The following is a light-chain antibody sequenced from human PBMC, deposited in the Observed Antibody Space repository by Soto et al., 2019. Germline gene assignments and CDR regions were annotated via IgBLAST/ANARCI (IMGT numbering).Light chain of an antibody. V-gene: IGKV3-11*01. CDR2: DAS. CDR3: QEGTYWPA. CDR1: QSVSGS. J-gene: IGKJ4*01. Sequence: EIVLTQSPAILSLSPGEKATLSCRASQSVSGSLGWYQQKPGQAPRLIIYDASVRATGIPARFSGSGSGTDFPLTISSLEAEDFVVYYCQEGTYWPAFGGGTKVEIK.